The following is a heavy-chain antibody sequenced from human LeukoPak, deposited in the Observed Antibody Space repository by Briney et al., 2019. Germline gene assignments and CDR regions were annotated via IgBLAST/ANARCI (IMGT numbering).Heavy chain of an antibody. CDR2: INPSSGGT. CDR3: ARIQDIGYGLDY. D-gene: IGHD2-15*01. J-gene: IGHJ4*02. CDR1: GYTFTDYY. Sequence: GASVKASCKASGYTFTDYYIHWVRQAPGQGLEWMGWINPSSGGTNYAQKFQGRVTMTRDTSISTAYMDLSRLRYDDTAVYYCARIQDIGYGLDYWGQGTLVTVSS. V-gene: IGHV1-2*02.